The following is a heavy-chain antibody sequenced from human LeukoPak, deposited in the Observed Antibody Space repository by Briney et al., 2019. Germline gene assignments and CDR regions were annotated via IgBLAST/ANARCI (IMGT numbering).Heavy chain of an antibody. J-gene: IGHJ4*02. CDR3: ARLVYSSSWHFDY. CDR1: GGSISSSSYY. Sequence: SETLSLTCTVSGGSISSSSYYWGWIRQPPGKGLEWIGSVYYSGRTYYSPSLKSRVTISVDTSKNQFSLKVSSVTAADTAVYYCARLVYSSSWHFDYWGQGTLVTVSS. CDR2: VYYSGRT. D-gene: IGHD6-13*01. V-gene: IGHV4-39*01.